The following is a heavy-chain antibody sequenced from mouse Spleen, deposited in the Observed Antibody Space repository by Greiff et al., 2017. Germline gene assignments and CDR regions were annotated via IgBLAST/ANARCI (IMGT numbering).Heavy chain of an antibody. Sequence: QVQLQQSGAELVRPGTSVKVSCKASGYAFTNYLIEWVKQRPGQGLEWIGVINPGSGGTNYNEKFKGKATLTADKSSSTAYMQLSSLTSDDSAVYFCARATEASWFAYWGQGTLVTVSA. CDR1: GYAFTNYL. D-gene: IGHD4-1*02. CDR2: INPGSGGT. CDR3: ARATEASWFAY. V-gene: IGHV1-54*01. J-gene: IGHJ3*01.